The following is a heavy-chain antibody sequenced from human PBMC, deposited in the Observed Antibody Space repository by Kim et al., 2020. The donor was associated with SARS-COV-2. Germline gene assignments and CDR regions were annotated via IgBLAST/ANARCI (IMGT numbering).Heavy chain of an antibody. CDR3: ARHLYRAGHGNDAFDV. CDR1: GDSVTSNNYY. CDR2: IFYIGTT. V-gene: IGHV4-39*01. Sequence: SETLSLTCTVSGDSVTSNNYYWGWVRQPPGKGLEWIGSIFYIGTTYYNPSLKSRVTISLDTPKNQFSLKLNSVTAADTAVFYCARHLYRAGHGNDAFDV. D-gene: IGHD1-1*01. J-gene: IGHJ3*01.